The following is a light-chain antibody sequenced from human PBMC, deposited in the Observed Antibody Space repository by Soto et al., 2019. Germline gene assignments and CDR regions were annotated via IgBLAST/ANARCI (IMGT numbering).Light chain of an antibody. CDR3: AAWDDSLSGRVV. J-gene: IGLJ2*01. CDR1: SSNLGSNY. Sequence: QSVLTQPPSGSGTPGQRVTIACSGSSSNLGSNYVYWYQQLPGTAPKLLIYRNNQRPSGVPDRFSGSKSGTSASLAISGLRSEDEADYYCAAWDDSLSGRVVFGGGTKVTVL. CDR2: RNN. V-gene: IGLV1-47*01.